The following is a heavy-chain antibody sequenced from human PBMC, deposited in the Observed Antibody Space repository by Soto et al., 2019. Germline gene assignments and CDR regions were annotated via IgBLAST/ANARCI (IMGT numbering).Heavy chain of an antibody. D-gene: IGHD3-22*01. V-gene: IGHV4-31*03. CDR1: GGSISSGGYY. CDR3: ARLRPKSLYYYDSSGYYPDY. Sequence: TLSLTCTVSGGSISSGGYYWSWIRQHPGKGLEWIGYIYCSGSTYYNPSLKSRVTISVDTSKNQFSLKLSSVTAADTAVYYCARLRPKSLYYYDSSGYYPDYWGQGTLVTV. CDR2: IYCSGST. J-gene: IGHJ4*02.